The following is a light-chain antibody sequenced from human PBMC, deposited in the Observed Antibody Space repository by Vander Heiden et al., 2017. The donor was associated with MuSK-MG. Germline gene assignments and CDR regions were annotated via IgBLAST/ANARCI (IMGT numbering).Light chain of an antibody. CDR3: QAWDSRTYVV. V-gene: IGLV3-1*01. J-gene: IGLJ2*01. CDR2: QNV. CDR1: KLGDKY. Sequence: SYELTQPPSLSVSPGQTASIPCSGHKLGDKYASWYQQKPGQSPVLVIYQNVKRPSGIPERFSGSNSGNTATLTISGTQAMDEGVYYCQAWDSRTYVVFGGGTKLTVL.